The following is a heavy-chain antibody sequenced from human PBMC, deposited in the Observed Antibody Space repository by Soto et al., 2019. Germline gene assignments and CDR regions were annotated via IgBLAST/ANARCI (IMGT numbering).Heavy chain of an antibody. Sequence: QVQLQESGPGLVKPLETLSLTCTVSGGSITSYRWSWIRQSAGKGLEWIGRINTSGNTHYNPSLKSRVTVSIDTSRNQFFLTVNCVTAADSAVYYCARESGDNWDYEAYWGQGTPVTVSS. CDR3: ARESGDNWDYEAY. D-gene: IGHD1-7*01. CDR1: GGSITSYR. V-gene: IGHV4-4*07. J-gene: IGHJ4*02. CDR2: INTSGNT.